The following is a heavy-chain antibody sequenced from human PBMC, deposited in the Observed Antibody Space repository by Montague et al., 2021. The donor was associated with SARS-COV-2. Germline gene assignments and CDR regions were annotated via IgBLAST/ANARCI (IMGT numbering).Heavy chain of an antibody. V-gene: IGHV4-34*01. CDR1: RGSFSGYY. CDR2: INHSGGV. CDR3: ARGYCSSTTCYRSLHY. D-gene: IGHD2-2*01. Sequence: SETLSLTCTVHRGSFSGYYWTWIRQLPGKGLEWIGEINHSGGVNYNPSLKSRVTISVDTSKNHFSLKLRSVTAADTAIYYCARGYCSSTTCYRSLHYWGQGTLVAVSS. J-gene: IGHJ4*02.